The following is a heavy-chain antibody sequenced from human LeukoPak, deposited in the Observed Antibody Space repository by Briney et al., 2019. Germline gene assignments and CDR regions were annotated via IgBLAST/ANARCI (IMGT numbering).Heavy chain of an antibody. D-gene: IGHD6-13*01. V-gene: IGHV3-11*04. J-gene: IGHJ3*02. CDR1: GFTFSDYY. Sequence: GGSLRLSCAASGFTFSDYYMSWIRQAPGKGLEWVSYISSSGSTIYYADSVKGRFTISRDNAKNSLYLQMNSLRAEDTAVYYCARDSGYSSSWSHAFDIWGQGTMVTVSS. CDR2: ISSSGSTI. CDR3: ARDSGYSSSWSHAFDI.